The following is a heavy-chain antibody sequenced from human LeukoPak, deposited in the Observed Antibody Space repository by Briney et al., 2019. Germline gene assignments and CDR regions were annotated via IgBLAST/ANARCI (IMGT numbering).Heavy chain of an antibody. Sequence: ASVKVSCKASGYTFTGYYMHWVRQAPGQGLEWMGRINPNSGGTNYAQKFQGRVTMTRDTSISTAYMELSRLRSDDTAVYYCARVYSHDSSGYPYDAFDIWGQGTMVTVSS. CDR1: GYTFTGYY. D-gene: IGHD3-22*01. CDR2: INPNSGGT. V-gene: IGHV1-2*06. J-gene: IGHJ3*02. CDR3: ARVYSHDSSGYPYDAFDI.